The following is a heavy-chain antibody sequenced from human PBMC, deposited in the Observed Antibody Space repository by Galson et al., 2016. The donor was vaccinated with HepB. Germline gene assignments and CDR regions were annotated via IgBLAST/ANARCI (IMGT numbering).Heavy chain of an antibody. Sequence: SLRLSCAASGFTFSSYWMRWVRQAPGKRLECVANIKQDGSEQYYVDSVKGRFTISRDNAKKSLYLQMNSLRAEDTAVYYCARGGSRPIDYWGQGTLVTVSS. D-gene: IGHD1-26*01. CDR2: IKQDGSEQ. V-gene: IGHV3-7*02. CDR1: GFTFSSYW. J-gene: IGHJ4*02. CDR3: ARGGSRPIDY.